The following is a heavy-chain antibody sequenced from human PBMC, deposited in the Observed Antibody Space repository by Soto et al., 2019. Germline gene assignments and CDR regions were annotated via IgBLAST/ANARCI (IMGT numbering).Heavy chain of an antibody. V-gene: IGHV4-30-4*01. CDR1: GGSISSGDYY. CDR3: AGGSNSEVTNFDY. D-gene: IGHD3-16*01. J-gene: IGHJ4*02. CDR2: IYYSGST. Sequence: SETLSLTCTVAGGSISSGDYYWSWIRQPPGKGLEWIGYIYYSGSTYYNPSLKSRLAISLDTSNNQFSLQLNSVTASDTAVYYCAGGSNSEVTNFDYWGQGTLVTVSS.